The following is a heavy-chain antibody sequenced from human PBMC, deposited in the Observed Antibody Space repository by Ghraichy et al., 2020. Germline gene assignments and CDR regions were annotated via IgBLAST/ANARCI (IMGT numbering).Heavy chain of an antibody. J-gene: IGHJ6*02. CDR2: IFYSGST. Sequence: SETLSLTCTVSGAYISSNNYYWGWIRQPPGKGLEWIGSIFYSGSTHYNPSLQSRVTMSVNTSKNQLSLNLSSVTAADTAVYYCVRLREVVQWLSPSLMDVWGQGTTVTVSS. CDR3: VRLREVVQWLSPSLMDV. CDR1: GAYISSNNYY. D-gene: IGHD3-22*01. V-gene: IGHV4-39*01.